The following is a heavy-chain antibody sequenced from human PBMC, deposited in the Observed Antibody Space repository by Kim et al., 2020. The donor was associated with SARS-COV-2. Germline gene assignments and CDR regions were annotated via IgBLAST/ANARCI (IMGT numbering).Heavy chain of an antibody. V-gene: IGHV4-59*01. CDR2: THYSGST. D-gene: IGHD6-13*01. CDR1: RGSISTYS. Sequence: SETLSLTCTVSRGSISTYSWNWIRQPPGKGLEWIGYTHYSGSTNYNPSLKSRVTISVDTSKNQLSLKLSSVTAADTAVYYCARGYTSRNYGMDVWGQGTT. CDR3: ARGYTSRNYGMDV. J-gene: IGHJ6*02.